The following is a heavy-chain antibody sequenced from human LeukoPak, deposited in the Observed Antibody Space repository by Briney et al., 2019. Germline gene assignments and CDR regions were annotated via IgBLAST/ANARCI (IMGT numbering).Heavy chain of an antibody. D-gene: IGHD3-10*01. Sequence: SETLSLTCAVYGGSFSGYYWSWIRQPPGKGLEWIGEINHSGSTNYNPSLKSRVTISVDTSKNQFSLKLSSVTAADTAVYYCARGKRITMVRRWNWFDPWGQGTLVTVSS. J-gene: IGHJ5*02. CDR1: GGSFSGYY. CDR3: ARGKRITMVRRWNWFDP. V-gene: IGHV4-34*01. CDR2: INHSGST.